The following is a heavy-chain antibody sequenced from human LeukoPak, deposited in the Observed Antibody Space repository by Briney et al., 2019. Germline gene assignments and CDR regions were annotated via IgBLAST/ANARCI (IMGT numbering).Heavy chain of an antibody. CDR1: GFTFSTYS. J-gene: IGHJ4*02. V-gene: IGHV3-21*01. CDR2: ISTSGSYI. CDR3: ARPLSRSSQAYCFDY. D-gene: IGHD2-21*01. Sequence: GGSLTLSCAASGFTFSTYSLNWVRQAPGKGLEWVSSISTSGSYIYYADSVKGRFTISRDNAKNSLYLQMNSLTAEDTAVYYCARPLSRSSQAYCFDYWGQGTLVTVSS.